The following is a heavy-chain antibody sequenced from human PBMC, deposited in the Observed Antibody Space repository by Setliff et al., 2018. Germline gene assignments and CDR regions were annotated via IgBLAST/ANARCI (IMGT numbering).Heavy chain of an antibody. CDR3: ARSPGWIPWFDS. CDR1: GFTFSNSE. V-gene: IGHV3-48*03. J-gene: IGHJ5*01. D-gene: IGHD5-18*01. CDR2: INRSGSII. Sequence: PGGSLRLSCAASGFTFSNSEMNWVRQAPGKGLEWIAFINRSGSIIYYADSIKGRFTISRDNAKSSLYLQMDSLRVEDTAVYFCARSPGWIPWFDSWGQGTLVTVSS.